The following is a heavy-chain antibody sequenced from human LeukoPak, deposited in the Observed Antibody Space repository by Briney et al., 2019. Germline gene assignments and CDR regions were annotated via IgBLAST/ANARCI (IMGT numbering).Heavy chain of an antibody. CDR2: INHSGST. CDR1: GGSFGGYY. J-gene: IGHJ4*02. D-gene: IGHD3-10*01. CDR3: AGSVRGVIITAIDY. Sequence: SETLSLTCAVYGGSFGGYYWSWIRQPPGKGLEWIGEINHSGSTNYNPSLKSRVTISVDTSKNQFSLKLSSVTAADTAVYYCAGSVRGVIITAIDYWGQGTLVTVSS. V-gene: IGHV4-34*01.